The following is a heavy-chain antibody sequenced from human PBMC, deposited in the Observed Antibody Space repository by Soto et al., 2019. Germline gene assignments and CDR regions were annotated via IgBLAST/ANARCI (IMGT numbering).Heavy chain of an antibody. Sequence: EVQLVESGGGLVKPGGSLRLSCAASGFTFSSYSMNWVRQAPGKGLEWVSSISSSSSYIYYADSVKGRFTISRDNAKNSLFLQMNSLRAEDTAVYYCARDPEGVVVPAAIGYYGMDVWGQGTTVTVSS. D-gene: IGHD2-2*02. V-gene: IGHV3-21*01. J-gene: IGHJ6*02. CDR2: ISSSSSYI. CDR1: GFTFSSYS. CDR3: ARDPEGVVVPAAIGYYGMDV.